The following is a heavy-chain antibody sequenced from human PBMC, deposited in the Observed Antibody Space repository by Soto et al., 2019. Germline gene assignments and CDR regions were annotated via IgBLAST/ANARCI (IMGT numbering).Heavy chain of an antibody. CDR3: ERRSRIGLMGV. Sequence: QVQLVQSGAEVKKPGASVKVSCKASGYTFTSYYMHWVRQAPGQGLEWMGIINPSGGSTSYAQKVQGRVTMTRDTSTSTVYMELSSLRSEDTAVYYCERRSRIGLMGVWGQGTTVTVSS. CDR2: INPSGGST. CDR1: GYTFTSYY. J-gene: IGHJ6*02. V-gene: IGHV1-46*04. D-gene: IGHD1-26*01.